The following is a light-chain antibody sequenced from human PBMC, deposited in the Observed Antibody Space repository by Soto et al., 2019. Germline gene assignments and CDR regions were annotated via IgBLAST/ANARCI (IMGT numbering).Light chain of an antibody. CDR1: QGISSY. Sequence: DIQLTQSPSFLSASVGDRVTITCRASQGISSYLAWYQQKPGKAPKLLTYAASTLQSGVPSRFSGSGSGTEFTLTISSLQPEDFATYYCQQLNSYPQTFGQGTKLEIK. V-gene: IGKV1-9*01. J-gene: IGKJ2*01. CDR3: QQLNSYPQT. CDR2: AAS.